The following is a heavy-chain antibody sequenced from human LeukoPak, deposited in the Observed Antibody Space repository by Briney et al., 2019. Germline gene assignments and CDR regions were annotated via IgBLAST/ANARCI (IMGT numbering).Heavy chain of an antibody. D-gene: IGHD3-10*01. CDR3: ARVVRVYFDY. V-gene: IGHV4-39*07. CDR2: ASYSGNT. J-gene: IGHJ4*02. Sequence: GSLRLSCAASGFTFSSYWMSWVRQAPGKGLEWIGSASYSGNTYYNPSLKSRVTILVDTSKNQFSLKMTSVTAADTAVYYCARVVRVYFDYWGQGTLVTVSS. CDR1: GFTFSSYW.